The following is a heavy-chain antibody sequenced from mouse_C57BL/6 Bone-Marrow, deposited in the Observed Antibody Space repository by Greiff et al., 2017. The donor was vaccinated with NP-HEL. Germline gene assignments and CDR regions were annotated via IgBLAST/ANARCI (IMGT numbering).Heavy chain of an antibody. CDR1: GYTFTSYW. CDR2: IDPSDSYT. D-gene: IGHD4-1*01. CDR3: ARDWDATWFAY. Sequence: QVQLQQSGAELVMPGASVKLSCKASGYTFTSYWMHWVKQRPGQGLEWIGEIDPSDSYTNYNQKFKGKSTLTVDKSSSTAYMQLSSLTSEDSAVYYCARDWDATWFAYWGQGTLVTVSA. V-gene: IGHV1-69*01. J-gene: IGHJ3*01.